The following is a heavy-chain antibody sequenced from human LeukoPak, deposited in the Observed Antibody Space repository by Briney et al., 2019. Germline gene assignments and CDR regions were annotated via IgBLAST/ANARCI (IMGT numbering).Heavy chain of an antibody. CDR1: GDTLTELS. V-gene: IGHV1-24*01. CDR2: FDPEHGEM. CDR3: ATGGPWDLLKY. D-gene: IGHD3-9*01. Sequence: VSVKVSCKLSGDTLTELSTHWVRQAPGKGLEWMGGFDPEHGEMIYAQKLQGRVTMTEDRSTDTAYMELSSLRSEDTAVYYCATGGPWDLLKYWGQGTLVTVSS. J-gene: IGHJ4*02.